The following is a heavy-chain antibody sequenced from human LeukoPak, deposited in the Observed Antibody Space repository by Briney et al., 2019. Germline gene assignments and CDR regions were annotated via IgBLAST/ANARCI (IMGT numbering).Heavy chain of an antibody. J-gene: IGHJ6*03. CDR2: IYYSGST. CDR3: ARRDYMDV. V-gene: IGHV4-59*11. CDR1: GGSISSHY. Sequence: SETLSLTCTVSGGSISSHYWSWIRQPPGKGLEWIGYIYYSGSTNYNPSLKSRVTISVDTSKNQFSLKLSSVTAADTAVYYCARRDYMDVWAKGPRSPSP.